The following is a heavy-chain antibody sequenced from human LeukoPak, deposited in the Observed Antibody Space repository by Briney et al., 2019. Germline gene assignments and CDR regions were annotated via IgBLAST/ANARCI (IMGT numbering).Heavy chain of an antibody. V-gene: IGHV3-30*18. D-gene: IGHD2-15*01. Sequence: PGGSLRLSCAASGFTFSSYGMHWVRQAPGKGLEWVAVISYDGSNKYYADSVKGRFTISRDNSKNTLYLQMNSLRAEDTAVYYCAKVDCLGSCYRYYFDYWGQGTLVTVSS. CDR2: ISYDGSNK. J-gene: IGHJ4*02. CDR3: AKVDCLGSCYRYYFDY. CDR1: GFTFSSYG.